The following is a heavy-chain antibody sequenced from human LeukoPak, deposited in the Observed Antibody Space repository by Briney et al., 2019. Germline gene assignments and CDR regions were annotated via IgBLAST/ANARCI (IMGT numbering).Heavy chain of an antibody. V-gene: IGHV3-30*18. CDR1: GFTFSSYG. Sequence: GRSLRLSCAASGFTFSSYGMHWVRQAPGKGLEWVAVISYDGSNNYYADSVKGRFTISRDNSKNTLYLQMNSLRAEDTAVYYCAKMALGIGDAFDIWGQGTMVTVSS. J-gene: IGHJ3*02. CDR2: ISYDGSNN. D-gene: IGHD5-24*01. CDR3: AKMALGIGDAFDI.